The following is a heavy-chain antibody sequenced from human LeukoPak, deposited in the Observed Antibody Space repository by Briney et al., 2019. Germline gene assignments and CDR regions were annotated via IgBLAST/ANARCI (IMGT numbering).Heavy chain of an antibody. CDR2: IYSGGST. V-gene: IGHV3-53*01. CDR3: ARDRLYSSSSENY. J-gene: IGHJ4*02. D-gene: IGHD6-6*01. CDR1: GFTVSSNY. Sequence: GGSLRLSCAASGFTVSSNYMSWVRQAPGKGLEWVSVIYSGGSTYYADSVKGRFTISRDNSKNTLYLQMNSLRAEDTAVYYCARDRLYSSSSENYWGQGTLVTVSS.